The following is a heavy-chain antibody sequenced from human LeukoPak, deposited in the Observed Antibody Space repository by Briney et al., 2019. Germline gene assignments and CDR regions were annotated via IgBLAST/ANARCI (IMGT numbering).Heavy chain of an antibody. CDR3: AKDRNPYDYGTPDY. CDR1: GFTFSDYY. V-gene: IGHV3-11*04. Sequence: PGGSLRLSCAASGFTFSDYYMSWIRQAPGKGLEWVSYISSSGSTIYYADSVKGRFTISRDNAKDSLYLQMNSLRAEDTAVYYCAKDRNPYDYGTPDYWGQGTLVTVSS. D-gene: IGHD4-17*01. J-gene: IGHJ4*02. CDR2: ISSSGSTI.